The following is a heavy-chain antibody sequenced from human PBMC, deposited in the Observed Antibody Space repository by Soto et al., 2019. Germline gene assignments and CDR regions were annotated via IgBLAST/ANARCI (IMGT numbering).Heavy chain of an antibody. V-gene: IGHV4-39*01. J-gene: IGHJ6*03. CDR1: GGSISSSSYY. CDR2: IYYSGST. D-gene: IGHD3-3*01. Sequence: SETLSLTCTVSGGSISSSSYYWGWIRQPPGKGLEWIGSIYYSGSTYYNPSLKSRVTISVDTSKNQFSLKPSSVTAADTAVYYCASDLRFLEWLLRPDYYMDVWGKGTTVTVSS. CDR3: ASDLRFLEWLLRPDYYMDV.